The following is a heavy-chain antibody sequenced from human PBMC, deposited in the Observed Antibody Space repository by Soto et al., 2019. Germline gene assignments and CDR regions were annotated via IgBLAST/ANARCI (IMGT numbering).Heavy chain of an antibody. CDR2: IYWDDAK. J-gene: IGHJ4*02. CDR3: AHTSGYYDSSGYYKYYFDY. V-gene: IGHV2-5*02. Sequence: QITLKESGPTLVKPTQTLTLTCTFSGFSLSTSGVGVGWIRPRPGKSLEWLALIYWDDAKRYSPSLKSRLTINKDTSKNQVDLTMTNMDPVDTATYYCAHTSGYYDSSGYYKYYFDYWGQGTLVTVSS. D-gene: IGHD3-22*01. CDR1: GFSLSTSGVG.